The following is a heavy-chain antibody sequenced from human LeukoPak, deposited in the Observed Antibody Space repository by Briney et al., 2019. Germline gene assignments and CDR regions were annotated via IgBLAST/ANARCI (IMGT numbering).Heavy chain of an antibody. J-gene: IGHJ4*02. CDR3: AKSVYSSSSRPFDY. CDR1: GFTFSSYA. D-gene: IGHD6-6*01. Sequence: GGSLRLSCAASGFTFSSYAMSWVRQAPGKGLEWVSGISGSGGSTYCVDSVKGRFTISRDNSKNTLYLQINSLRAEDTAVYYCAKSVYSSSSRPFDYWGQGTLVTVSS. CDR2: ISGSGGST. V-gene: IGHV3-23*01.